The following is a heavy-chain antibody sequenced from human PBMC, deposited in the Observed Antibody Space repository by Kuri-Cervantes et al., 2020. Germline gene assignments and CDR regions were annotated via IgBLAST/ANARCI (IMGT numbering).Heavy chain of an antibody. V-gene: IGHV1-2*02. Sequence: ASVKVSCKASGYAFTSYYMNWVRQAPGQGLEWMGWINPKSGDTNYAQKFQGRVTVTRDTSISTAYMELSRLRSDDTAVYYCATDSQYMITFGEVIEKFDYWGQGTLVTVSS. CDR3: ATDSQYMITFGEVIEKFDY. J-gene: IGHJ4*02. D-gene: IGHD3-16*02. CDR2: INPKSGDT. CDR1: GYAFTSYY.